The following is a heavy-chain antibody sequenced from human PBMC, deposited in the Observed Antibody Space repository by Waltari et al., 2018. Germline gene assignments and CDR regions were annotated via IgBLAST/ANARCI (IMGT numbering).Heavy chain of an antibody. V-gene: IGHV4-39*07. Sequence: QLHLQESGPGLVKPSETLSLTCTVSGGSISSSSYYWGGIRQPPGKGLEWIGSIYYSGSTYYNPPLKSRVTISVDTSKNQFSLKLSSVTAADTAVYYCARGVDAFDIWGQGTMVTVSS. J-gene: IGHJ3*02. CDR1: GGSISSSSYY. CDR3: ARGVDAFDI. CDR2: IYYSGST.